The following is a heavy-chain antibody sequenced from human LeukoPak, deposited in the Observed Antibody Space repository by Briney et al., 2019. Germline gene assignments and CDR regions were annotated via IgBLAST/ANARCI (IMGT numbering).Heavy chain of an antibody. D-gene: IGHD3-10*01. CDR2: IYPGDSDT. V-gene: IGHV5-51*01. CDR1: GYSFTSYW. Sequence: VESLKISCKGSGYSFTSYWIGWVRQMPGKGLEWMGIIYPGDSDTRYSPSFQGQVTISADKSISTAYLQWSSLKASDTAMYYCARGYYYGSGSYPPSFDYWGQGPLVSVSS. CDR3: ARGYYYGSGSYPPSFDY. J-gene: IGHJ4*02.